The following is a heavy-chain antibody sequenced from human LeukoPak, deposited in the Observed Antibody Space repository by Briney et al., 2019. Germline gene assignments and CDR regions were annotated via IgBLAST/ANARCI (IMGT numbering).Heavy chain of an antibody. CDR2: MYYSGNT. CDR3: ARALTYYDYVWGSYRLGYDAFDI. Sequence: SETLSLTCTVSGVSISSSNYYWGWIRQPPGKGLEWIGSMYYSGNTYYKPSLKSRVTISIDTSKNQFSLKLSSVTAADTALYYCARALTYYDYVWGSYRLGYDAFDIWGQGTMVTVSS. J-gene: IGHJ3*02. V-gene: IGHV4-39*01. D-gene: IGHD3-16*02. CDR1: GVSISSSNYY.